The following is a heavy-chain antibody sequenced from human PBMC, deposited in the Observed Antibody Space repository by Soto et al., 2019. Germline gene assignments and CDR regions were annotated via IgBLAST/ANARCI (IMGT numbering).Heavy chain of an antibody. CDR1: GGSFSGYY. CDR3: ARAGPAPREYYFDS. D-gene: IGHD2-2*01. J-gene: IGHJ4*02. V-gene: IGHV4-34*01. CDR2: INHSGST. Sequence: SETLSLTCAVYGGSFSGYYWSWIRQPPGKGLEWIGEINHSGSTNYNPSLKSRVTISVDTSKNQFSLKLSSVTAADTAVYYCARAGPAPREYYFDSWRQGPLVTVS.